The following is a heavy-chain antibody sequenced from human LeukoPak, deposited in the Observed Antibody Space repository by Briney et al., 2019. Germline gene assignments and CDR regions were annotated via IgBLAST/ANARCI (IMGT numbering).Heavy chain of an antibody. D-gene: IGHD6-19*01. CDR2: ISSSSSYI. CDR1: GFTFSSYS. J-gene: IGHJ4*02. Sequence: GGSLRLSCAASGFTFSSYSMTWVRQAPGKGLEWVSSISSSSSYIYYADSVKGRFTISRDNAKNTLYLQMNSLRAEDTAVYYCARAGAVADFFDYWGQGTLVTVSS. CDR3: ARAGAVADFFDY. V-gene: IGHV3-21*01.